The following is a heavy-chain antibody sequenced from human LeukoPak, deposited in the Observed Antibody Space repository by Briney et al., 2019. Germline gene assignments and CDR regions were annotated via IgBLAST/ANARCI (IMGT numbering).Heavy chain of an antibody. CDR1: GFTFSNYG. V-gene: IGHV3-30*02. CDR2: IGHDGRNE. J-gene: IGHJ4*02. Sequence: GGSLRLSCATSGFTFSNYGMHWVRQAPGKGLEWVAFIGHDGRNEYYADSVKGRFTISRDNSKGTLHLQMSSLREEDTALYYCAKEKMNTLVVINYWGQGTLVTVSS. D-gene: IGHD3-22*01. CDR3: AKEKMNTLVVINY.